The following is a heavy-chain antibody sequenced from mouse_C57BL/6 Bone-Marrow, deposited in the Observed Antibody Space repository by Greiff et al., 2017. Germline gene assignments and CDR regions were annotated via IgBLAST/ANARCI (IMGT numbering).Heavy chain of an antibody. J-gene: IGHJ2*01. D-gene: IGHD1-1*01. CDR1: GYTFTSYW. CDR3: ASYYYGFNFDY. Sequence: QVQLQQSGAELVKPGASVKLSCKASGYTFTSYWMHWVKQRPGQGLEWIGMIHPNSGSTNYNEKFKSKATLTVDKSSSTAYMQLSSLTSEDSAVYYCASYYYGFNFDYWGQGTTLTVSS. V-gene: IGHV1-64*01. CDR2: IHPNSGST.